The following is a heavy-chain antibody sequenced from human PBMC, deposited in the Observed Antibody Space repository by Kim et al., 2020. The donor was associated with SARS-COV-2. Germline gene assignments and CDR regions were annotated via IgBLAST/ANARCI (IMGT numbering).Heavy chain of an antibody. V-gene: IGHV3-30*18. CDR1: GFTFSSYG. CDR2: ISYDGSNK. CDR3: AKDGYGSGSYYLPYYYYYYGMAV. Sequence: GGSLRLSCAASGFTFSSYGMHWVRQAPGKGLEWVAVISYDGSNKYYADSVKGRFTISRDNSKNTLYLQMNSLRAEDTAVYYCAKDGYGSGSYYLPYYYYYYGMAVWGQGTTVTVSS. J-gene: IGHJ6*02. D-gene: IGHD3-10*01.